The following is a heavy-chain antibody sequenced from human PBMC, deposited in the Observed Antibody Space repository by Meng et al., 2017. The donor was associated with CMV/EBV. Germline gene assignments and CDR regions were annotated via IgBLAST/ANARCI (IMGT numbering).Heavy chain of an antibody. D-gene: IGHD3-10*01. CDR1: GGSFSGYY. V-gene: IGHV4-34*01. CDR3: ARRGVLAGSDY. J-gene: IGHJ4*02. Sequence: SETLSLTCAVYGGSFSGYYWSWIRQPPGKGLEWIGEINHSGSTNYNPSLKSRVTISVDTSKNQFSLKLSSVTAADTAVYYCARRGVLAGSDYWGQGPLVTVSS. CDR2: INHSGST.